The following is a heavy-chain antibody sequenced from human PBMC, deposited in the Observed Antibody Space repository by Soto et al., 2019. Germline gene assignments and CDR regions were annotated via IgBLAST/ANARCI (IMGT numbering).Heavy chain of an antibody. CDR2: ISHSGST. CDR3: ARAGDSSGYSDY. V-gene: IGHV4-34*01. D-gene: IGHD3-22*01. J-gene: IGHJ4*02. CDR1: GGSFSGYY. Sequence: SETLSLTCAVYGGSFSGYYWIWIRQPPGKGLEWIGEISHSGSTKYNPSLKSRVTISVDTSKNQFSLKLSSVTAADTAVYYCARAGDSSGYSDYWGQGTLVTVS.